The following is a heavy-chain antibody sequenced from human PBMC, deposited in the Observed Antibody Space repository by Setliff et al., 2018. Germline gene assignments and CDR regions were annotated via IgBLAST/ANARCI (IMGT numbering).Heavy chain of an antibody. D-gene: IGHD1-7*01. J-gene: IGHJ6*03. V-gene: IGHV1-69*10. CDR2: TIPLLPLP. CDR3: ARNAITGTTKKYYYYLDV. Sequence: SVKVSCKASGGIFSTLAITWVRQAPGQGLEWMGGTIPLLPLPNYAVNFQGRVTITADKSTSTAYMELSSLTSEDTAVYYCARNAITGTTKKYYYYLDVWGQGTTVTVS. CDR1: GGIFSTLA.